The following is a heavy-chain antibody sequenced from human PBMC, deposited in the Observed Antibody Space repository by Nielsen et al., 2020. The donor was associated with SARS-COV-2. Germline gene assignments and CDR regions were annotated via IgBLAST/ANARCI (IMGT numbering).Heavy chain of an antibody. D-gene: IGHD3-16*02. CDR1: GFTFDDYG. Sequence: GESLKISCAASGFTFDDYGISWVRQAPGKGLEWVSGINWNGGSTGYADSVKGRFTISRDNAKNSLYLQMNSLRAEDTALYHCATLPGDAFDIWGQGTMVTVSS. J-gene: IGHJ3*02. CDR2: INWNGGST. V-gene: IGHV3-20*01. CDR3: ATLPGDAFDI.